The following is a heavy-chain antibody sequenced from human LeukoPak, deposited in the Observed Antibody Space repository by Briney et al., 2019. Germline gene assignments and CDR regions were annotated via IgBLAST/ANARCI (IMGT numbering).Heavy chain of an antibody. CDR2: IWSDGSNK. J-gene: IGHJ5*02. CDR1: GFTFSSYG. Sequence: GGSLRLSCAASGFTFSSYGMHWVRQAPGKGLEWVAVIWSDGSNKYYADSVKGRFTISRDNSKNTLYLQMNSLRAEGTAVYYCARGGRFCSGGSCYNWFDPWGQGTLVTVSS. CDR3: ARGGRFCSGGSCYNWFDP. D-gene: IGHD2-15*01. V-gene: IGHV3-33*01.